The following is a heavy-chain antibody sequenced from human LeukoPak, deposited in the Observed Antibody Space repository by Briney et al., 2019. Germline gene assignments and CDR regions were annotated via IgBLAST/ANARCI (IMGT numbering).Heavy chain of an antibody. CDR1: GFTFSSYS. V-gene: IGHV3-48*04. CDR2: ISSSSSTI. CDR3: ARGQYGSGKGI. Sequence: GGSLRLSCAASGFTFSSYSMNWVRQAPGKGLEWVSYISSSSSTIYYADSVKGRFTISRDNAKNSLNLQMNSLRAEDTAVYYCARGQYGSGKGIWGQGTMVTVSS. D-gene: IGHD3-10*01. J-gene: IGHJ3*02.